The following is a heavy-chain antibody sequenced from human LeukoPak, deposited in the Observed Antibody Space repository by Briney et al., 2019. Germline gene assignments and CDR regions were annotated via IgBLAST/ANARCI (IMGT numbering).Heavy chain of an antibody. Sequence: SETLSLTCTVSGGSISSYYWSWIRQPAGKGLEWIGRIYTSGSTNYNPPLKSRVTMSVDTPKNQFSLKLSSVTAADTAVYYCARGLSPRINMVRGVRPPFRGVFDYWGQGTLVTVSS. D-gene: IGHD3-10*01. CDR3: ARGLSPRINMVRGVRPPFRGVFDY. V-gene: IGHV4-4*07. J-gene: IGHJ4*02. CDR2: IYTSGST. CDR1: GGSISSYY.